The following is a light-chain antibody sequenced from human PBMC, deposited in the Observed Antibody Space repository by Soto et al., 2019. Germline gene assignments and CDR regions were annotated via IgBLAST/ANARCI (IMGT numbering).Light chain of an antibody. CDR1: SSDVGGYNY. V-gene: IGLV2-11*01. J-gene: IGLJ2*01. CDR2: DVN. CDR3: QAWDSSTVV. Sequence: QSALTQPRSVSGSPGQSVTISCTGTSSDVGGYNYVSWYQQHPGKAPKLMIYDVNKRPSGVPDRFSASKSGITASLTISGLQAEDEADYYCQAWDSSTVVFGGGTKLTVL.